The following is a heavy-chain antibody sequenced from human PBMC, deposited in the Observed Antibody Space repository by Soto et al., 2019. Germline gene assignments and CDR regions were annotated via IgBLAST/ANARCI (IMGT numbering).Heavy chain of an antibody. D-gene: IGHD3-10*01. CDR2: ISGHGDAT. Sequence: PGGSLRLSCAASGFPFTVYAMRWVRHAPGKGLEWVSAISGHGDATFYADSVKGRFTISRDNSKNTLYLHMNSLRAEDTALYYCANSRVSMVRGLIIIPNYWGQGTLVTVSS. CDR1: GFPFTVYA. J-gene: IGHJ4*02. V-gene: IGHV3-23*01. CDR3: ANSRVSMVRGLIIIPNY.